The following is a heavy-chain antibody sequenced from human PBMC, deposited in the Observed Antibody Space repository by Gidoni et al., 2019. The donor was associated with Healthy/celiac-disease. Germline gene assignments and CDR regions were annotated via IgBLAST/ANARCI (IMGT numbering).Heavy chain of an antibody. CDR3: ARASGYSGYALLYYYYYMDV. V-gene: IGHV3-11*05. D-gene: IGHD5-12*01. CDR2: ISSSSSYT. Sequence: QVQLVESGGGLVKPGGSLRRSCSASGFTFSDYSISGTRQAPGKGLEWVSYISSSSSYTNDAESVKGRFTISRDNAKNSLYLQMNSLRAEDTAVYYCARASGYSGYALLYYYYYMDVWGKGTTVTVS. CDR1: GFTFSDYS. J-gene: IGHJ6*03.